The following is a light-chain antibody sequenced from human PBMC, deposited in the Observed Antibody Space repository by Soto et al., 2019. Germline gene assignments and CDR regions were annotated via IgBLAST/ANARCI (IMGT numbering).Light chain of an antibody. CDR3: QSYDSSLSGYV. CDR2: RNN. V-gene: IGLV1-47*01. CDR1: SSNIGSNY. J-gene: IGLJ1*01. Sequence: QPVLTQPPSASGTPGQRVTISCSGSSSNIGSNYVYWYQQLPGTAPKLLIYRNNQRPSGVPDRFSGSKSGTSASLAISGLRSEDEADYYCQSYDSSLSGYVFGTGTKVTVL.